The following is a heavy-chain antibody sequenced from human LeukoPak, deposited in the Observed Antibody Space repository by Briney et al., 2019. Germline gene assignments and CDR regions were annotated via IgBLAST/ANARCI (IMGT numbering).Heavy chain of an antibody. CDR2: ISSGTSFI. CDR1: GFPLSSYS. D-gene: IGHD2-21*02. J-gene: IGHJ6*03. Sequence: GGSLRLSCAASGFPLSSYSMNWVRQAPGKRLEWVSSISSGTSFIYYADSVKGRFTISRDNAKNSLYLQMNSLRAEDTAVYYCARGTTALMDVWGKGTTVTVSS. V-gene: IGHV3-21*04. CDR3: ARGTTALMDV.